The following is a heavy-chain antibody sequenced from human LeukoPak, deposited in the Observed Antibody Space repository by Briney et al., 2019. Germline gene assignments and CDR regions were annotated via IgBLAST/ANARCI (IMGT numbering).Heavy chain of an antibody. J-gene: IGHJ6*02. CDR1: GFTFSSYS. Sequence: GGSLRLSCAASGFTFSSYSMNWVRQAPGKGLEWVSSISSSSSYIYYADSVKGRFTISRDNAKNSLYLQMNSLRAEDTAVYYCARDGTSGDYNYYYAIDVWGQGTPVTVSS. CDR3: ARDGTSGDYNYYYAIDV. CDR2: ISSSSSYI. D-gene: IGHD4-17*01. V-gene: IGHV3-21*01.